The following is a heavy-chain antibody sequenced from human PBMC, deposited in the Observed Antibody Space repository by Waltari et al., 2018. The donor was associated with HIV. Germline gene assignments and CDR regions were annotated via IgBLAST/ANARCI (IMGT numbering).Heavy chain of an antibody. CDR1: GLTFRNYA. Sequence: EVHVLESGGGSVQPGGSLRLSCAASGLTFRNYAMTWVRRGPGRGRGWVSTMSGIAGSIYYADSVKGRFTISRDNFKHTLFLQMNSLRVEDTAVYYCAKDWENDSNGYSYLGAFDLWGPGTSVVVSS. CDR2: MSGIAGSI. CDR3: AKDWENDSNGYSYLGAFDL. D-gene: IGHD3-22*01. J-gene: IGHJ3*01. V-gene: IGHV3-23*01.